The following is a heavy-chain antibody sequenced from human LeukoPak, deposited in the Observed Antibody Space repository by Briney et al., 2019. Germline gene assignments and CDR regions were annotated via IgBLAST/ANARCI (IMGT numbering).Heavy chain of an antibody. D-gene: IGHD1-26*01. V-gene: IGHV3-33*06. Sequence: PGRSLRLSCAASGFTFSNYGMHWVRQAPGKGLEWVAVIWYDGSNKYYANSVKGRFTISRDNSKNTLYLQMNSLRAEDTAVYYCAKGSVGAILPFDYWGQGTLVTVSS. J-gene: IGHJ4*02. CDR3: AKGSVGAILPFDY. CDR1: GFTFSNYG. CDR2: IWYDGSNK.